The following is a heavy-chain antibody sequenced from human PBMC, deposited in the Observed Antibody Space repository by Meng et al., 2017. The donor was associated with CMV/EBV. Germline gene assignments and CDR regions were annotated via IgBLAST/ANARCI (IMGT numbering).Heavy chain of an antibody. D-gene: IGHD3-10*01. CDR1: GFTFSSYW. CDR3: ARDSGRMNY. CDR2: IKQDGSGK. J-gene: IGHJ4*02. V-gene: IGHV3-7*01. Sequence: GGSLRLSCAASGFTFSSYWMSWVRQAPGKGLEWVANIKQDGSGKYYVDSVKGRFTISRDNGKNSVYLQMNSLRAEDTAVYYCARDSGRMNYWGQGTLVTVSS.